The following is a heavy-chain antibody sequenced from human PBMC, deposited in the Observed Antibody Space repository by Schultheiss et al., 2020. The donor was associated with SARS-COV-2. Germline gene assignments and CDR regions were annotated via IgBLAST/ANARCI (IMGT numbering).Heavy chain of an antibody. J-gene: IGHJ4*02. CDR2: IYYSGST. CDR3: ARDLAVAATDY. Sequence: SETLSLTCTVSGGSISSSSYYMSWIRQPPGKGLEWIGYIYYSGSTNYNPSLKSRVTISVDTSKNQFSLKLSSVTAADTAVYYCARDLAVAATDYWGQGTLVTVSS. D-gene: IGHD6-19*01. CDR1: GGSISSSSYY. V-gene: IGHV4-61*01.